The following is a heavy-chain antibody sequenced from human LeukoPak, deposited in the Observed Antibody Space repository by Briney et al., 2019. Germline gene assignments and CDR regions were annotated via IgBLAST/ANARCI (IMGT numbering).Heavy chain of an antibody. J-gene: IGHJ4*02. Sequence: GGSLRLSRAASGFTFSSYAMSWVRQAPGKGLEWVSAISGSGGSTYYADSVKGRLTISRDNSKNALYLLMNSLRAEDTAVYYCAKDSDIVVVPAAFFDYWGQGTLVTVSS. V-gene: IGHV3-23*01. CDR2: ISGSGGST. D-gene: IGHD2-2*01. CDR1: GFTFSSYA. CDR3: AKDSDIVVVPAAFFDY.